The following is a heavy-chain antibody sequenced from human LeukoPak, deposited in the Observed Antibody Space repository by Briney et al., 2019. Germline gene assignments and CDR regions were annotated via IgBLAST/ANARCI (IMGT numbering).Heavy chain of an antibody. V-gene: IGHV4-34*01. Sequence: SETLSLTCAVYGGSFSGYYWSGIRQPPGKGLEWIGEINHSGSTNYNPSLKSRVTISVDTSKNQFSLKLSSVTAADTAVYYCARGRYYYGSGPYMDVWGKGTTVTVSS. CDR2: INHSGST. D-gene: IGHD3-10*01. CDR1: GGSFSGYY. J-gene: IGHJ6*03. CDR3: ARGRYYYGSGPYMDV.